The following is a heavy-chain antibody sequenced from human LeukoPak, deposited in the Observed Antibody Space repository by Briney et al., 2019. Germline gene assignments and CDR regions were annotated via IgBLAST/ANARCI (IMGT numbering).Heavy chain of an antibody. CDR3: VRDVAT. J-gene: IGHJ4*02. V-gene: IGHV3-7*01. CDR1: GFSFSIMW. Sequence: WGSLRLSCAASGFSFSIMWMSWARQAPGKGLEWVGTIKPEGRETCYVDSVKGGFTISSDNVKNSLYLQMNPRRVEDTAVSYCVRDVATWGQGTLVDVSS. CDR2: IKPEGRET.